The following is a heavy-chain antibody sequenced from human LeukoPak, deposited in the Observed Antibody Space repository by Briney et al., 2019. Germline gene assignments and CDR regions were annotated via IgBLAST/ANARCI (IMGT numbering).Heavy chain of an antibody. V-gene: IGHV3-21*01. CDR3: ARGPPYIVSTRGGGYDY. CDR2: ISSASAYM. D-gene: IGHD5/OR15-5a*01. CDR1: GFTFSSFS. J-gene: IGHJ4*02. Sequence: GGSLRLSCAGSGFTFSSFSMNWVRQAPGKGLEWVSSISSASAYMFYADSVKGRFTISRDNAKASLYLQMDSLRAEETAVYYCARGPPYIVSTRGGGYDYWGRGTLVTVSS.